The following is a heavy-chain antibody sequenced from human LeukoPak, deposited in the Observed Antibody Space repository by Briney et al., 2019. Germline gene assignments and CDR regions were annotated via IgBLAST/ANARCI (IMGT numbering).Heavy chain of an antibody. J-gene: IGHJ3*02. CDR3: ARWRGGSGWYWLAYDAFDI. CDR1: GGTFSSYA. V-gene: IGHV1-69*05. CDR2: IIPIFGTA. D-gene: IGHD6-19*01. Sequence: SVKVSCKASGGTFSSYAISWVRQAPGQELEWMGGIIPIFGTANYAQKFQGRVTITTDESTSTAYVELSSLRSEDTAVYYCARWRGGSGWYWLAYDAFDIWGQGTMVTVSS.